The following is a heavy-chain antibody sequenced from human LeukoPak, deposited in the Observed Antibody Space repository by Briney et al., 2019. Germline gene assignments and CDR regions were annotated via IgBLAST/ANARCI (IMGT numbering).Heavy chain of an antibody. V-gene: IGHV3-74*01. CDR3: LRDLNWSLDQ. CDR2: IKSDGITI. Sequence: GSLRLSCAASGFTFSNYMMHWVRQAPGKGLVWVSRIKSDGITITYADSVKGRFTISRDNAKNTLYLQMNSLRAEDTAVYYCLRDLNWSLDQWGQGTLVTDSS. CDR1: GFTFSNYM. J-gene: IGHJ4*02. D-gene: IGHD1-20*01.